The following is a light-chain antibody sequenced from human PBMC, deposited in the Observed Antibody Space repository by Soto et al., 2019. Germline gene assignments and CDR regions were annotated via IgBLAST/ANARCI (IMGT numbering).Light chain of an antibody. CDR1: QSVSSSY. Sequence: EIVLTQSPGTLSLSPGERATLSCRASQSVSSSYLAWYQQKPGQAPRLLIYGASNMATGIPDRFSGYGSGTDFTLTISRLEPEDVAVYYCQQYGSSPHTFGQGTKLEIK. V-gene: IGKV3-20*01. CDR2: GAS. J-gene: IGKJ2*01. CDR3: QQYGSSPHT.